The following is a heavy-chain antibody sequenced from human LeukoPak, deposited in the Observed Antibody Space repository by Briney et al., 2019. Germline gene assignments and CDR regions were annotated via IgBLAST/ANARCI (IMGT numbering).Heavy chain of an antibody. J-gene: IGHJ3*02. CDR3: ARDFHDAFDI. CDR2: IYYSGST. V-gene: IGHV4-34*11. Sequence: PSETLSLTCAVYGGSFSGYYWSWIRQPAGKGLEWIGSIYYSGSTYYNPSLKSRVTISVDTSKNQFSLKLSSVTAADTAVYYCARDFHDAFDIWGQGTMVTVSS. CDR1: GGSFSGYY.